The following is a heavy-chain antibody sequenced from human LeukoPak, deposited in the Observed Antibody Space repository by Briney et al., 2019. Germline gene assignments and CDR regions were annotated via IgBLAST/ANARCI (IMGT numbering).Heavy chain of an antibody. V-gene: IGHV6-1*01. Sequence: SQTLSLTCAISGDSVSSNSAAWNWIRQSPSRGLERLGRTYYRSKWYNDYAVSVKSRVAINPDTAKNQISLQLNSVTPKDTAVYYCASSGSYRFDYWGQGTLVTVSS. CDR3: ASSGSYRFDY. CDR2: TYYRSKWYN. CDR1: GDSVSSNSAA. D-gene: IGHD1-26*01. J-gene: IGHJ4*02.